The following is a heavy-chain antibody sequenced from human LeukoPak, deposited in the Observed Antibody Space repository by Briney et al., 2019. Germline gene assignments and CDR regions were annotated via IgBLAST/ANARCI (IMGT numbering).Heavy chain of an antibody. CDR1: GGSVSNYY. V-gene: IGHV4-59*02. CDR3: ARRGMATAVLYDY. J-gene: IGHJ4*02. CDR2: IYHSGST. Sequence: PSETLSLTCTVSGGSVSNYYWTWIRQSPGTGLEWIGYIYHSGSTNYNPSLKSRVTISVDTPKNQFSLKLSSVTAADTAVYYCARRGMATAVLYDYWGQGTLVTVSS. D-gene: IGHD5-24*01.